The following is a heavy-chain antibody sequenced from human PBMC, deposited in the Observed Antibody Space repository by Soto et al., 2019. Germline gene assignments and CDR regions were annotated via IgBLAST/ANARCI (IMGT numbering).Heavy chain of an antibody. J-gene: IGHJ4*02. V-gene: IGHV4-59*12. CDR3: ARSEATVLDH. CDR1: GASITHYY. D-gene: IGHD4-17*01. Sequence: SETLSLTCAVSGASITHYYWNWIRQSPGKGLEWIVSFSSTGRTNYNPSLKSRVSISVDKSKNQFSLKLSSLTAADTAVYYCARSEATVLDHWGQGTLVTVSS. CDR2: FSSTGRT.